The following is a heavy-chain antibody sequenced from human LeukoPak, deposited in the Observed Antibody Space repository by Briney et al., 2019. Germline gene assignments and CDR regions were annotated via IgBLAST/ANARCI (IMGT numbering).Heavy chain of an antibody. CDR1: GYTFTGYY. CDR2: INPKSGVT. Sequence: ASVKVSCKASGYTFTGYYMHWVRQAPGQGLEWMGWINPKSGVTNYAQKFQGRVIITRDTSIRTAYMELSRLRSDDTAMYYCARDQLPLFSSSWYSEDAFDIWGQGTMVTVSS. CDR3: ARDQLPLFSSSWYSEDAFDI. D-gene: IGHD6-13*01. V-gene: IGHV1-2*02. J-gene: IGHJ3*02.